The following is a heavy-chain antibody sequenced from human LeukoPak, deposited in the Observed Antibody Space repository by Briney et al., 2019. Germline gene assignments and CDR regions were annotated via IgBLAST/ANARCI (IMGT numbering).Heavy chain of an antibody. Sequence: GASVKVSCKASGYTFTVYHMHWVRQAPGQGLEWMGWISANYGGTNYAQKFQGRVTMTRDTSISTAFMDLSRLRSDDTAVYYCARSDGWGSYFTTGNDDWGQGTLVTVSS. CDR3: ARSDGWGSYFTTGNDD. V-gene: IGHV1-2*02. CDR2: ISANYGGT. D-gene: IGHD3-10*01. J-gene: IGHJ4*02. CDR1: GYTFTVYH.